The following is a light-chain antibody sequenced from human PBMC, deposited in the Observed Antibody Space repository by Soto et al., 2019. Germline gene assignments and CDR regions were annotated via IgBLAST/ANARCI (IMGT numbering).Light chain of an antibody. J-gene: IGLJ2*01. Sequence: QSVLTQPASVSGSPGQSITISCTGISSDVGDYNYVSWYQQRPGRAPKLIIYDVSNRPSGVSNRFSGSKSGNTASLTISGPQADDEAEYFCSSYTTGSTFQVVFGGGTKVTVL. CDR3: SSYTTGSTFQVV. CDR1: SSDVGDYNY. V-gene: IGLV2-14*01. CDR2: DVS.